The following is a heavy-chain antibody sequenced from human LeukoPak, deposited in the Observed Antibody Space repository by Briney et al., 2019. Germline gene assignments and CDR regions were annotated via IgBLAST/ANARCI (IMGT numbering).Heavy chain of an antibody. J-gene: IGHJ4*02. CDR1: GGTFSSYA. CDR3: WGGGWKKPFDY. CDR2: IIPIFGTA. D-gene: IGHD2-21*01. V-gene: IGHV1-69*01. Sequence: ASVKVSCKASGGTFSSYAISWVRQAPGQGLEWMGGIIPIFGTANYAQKFQGRVTITADESTSTAYMELSSLRSEDTAVYYCWGGGWKKPFDYWGQGTLVTVSS.